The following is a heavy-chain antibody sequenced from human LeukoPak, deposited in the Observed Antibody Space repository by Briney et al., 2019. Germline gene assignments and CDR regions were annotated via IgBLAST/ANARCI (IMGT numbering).Heavy chain of an antibody. CDR2: IYYSGST. Sequence: SETLSLTCTVSGGSISSSSYYWGWIRQPPGKGLEWIGSIYYSGSTYYNPSLKSRVTISVDTSKNQFSLKLSSVTAADTAVYYCASQASIAVANLGGTQGTWGQGTLVTVSS. J-gene: IGHJ5*02. CDR3: ASQASIAVANLGGTQGT. CDR1: GGSISSSSYY. D-gene: IGHD6-19*01. V-gene: IGHV4-39*01.